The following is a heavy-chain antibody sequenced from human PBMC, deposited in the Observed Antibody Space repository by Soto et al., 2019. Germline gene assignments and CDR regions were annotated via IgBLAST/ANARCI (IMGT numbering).Heavy chain of an antibody. D-gene: IGHD1-26*01. CDR1: GGSISSGGYS. J-gene: IGHJ6*02. CDR2: IYHSGST. V-gene: IGHV4-30-2*01. CDR3: ARGSGNYYYYGLDV. Sequence: TSETLSLTCAVSGGSISSGGYSWTWIRQPPGKGLEWIGYIYHSGSTYYNPSLKSRVTISVDTSKKQFSLKLSSVTAADTAVYYCARGSGNYYYYGLDVWGQGTTVTVSS.